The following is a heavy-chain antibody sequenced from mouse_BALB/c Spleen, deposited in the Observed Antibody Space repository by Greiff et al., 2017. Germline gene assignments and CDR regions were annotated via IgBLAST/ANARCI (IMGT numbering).Heavy chain of an antibody. Sequence: EVKLVESGGGLVQPGGSLKLSCAASGFTFTSFGMHWVRQAPEKGLEWVAYISSGSSTINYANTVKGRFTISRDNPKNTLFLQLTSLRSEDTAMYDGERGVYGDYGWIAYWGQGTLVTVSA. CDR2: ISSGSSTI. J-gene: IGHJ3*01. D-gene: IGHD2-13*01. CDR3: ERGVYGDYGWIAY. V-gene: IGHV5-17*02. CDR1: GFTFTSFG.